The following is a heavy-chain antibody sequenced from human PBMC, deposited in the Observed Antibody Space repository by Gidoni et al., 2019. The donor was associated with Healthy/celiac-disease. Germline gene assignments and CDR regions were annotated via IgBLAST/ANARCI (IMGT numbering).Heavy chain of an antibody. V-gene: IGHV3-23*01. D-gene: IGHD2-15*01. CDR3: AKGGYCSGGSCGDFDY. CDR1: GVTFSSYA. J-gene: IGHJ4*02. Sequence: EVQLLESGGGLVQPGGSLRLSCAASGVTFSSYAMSWVRQAPGKGLEWVSAISGSGGSTYYADSVKGRFTISRDNAKNTLYLQMNSLRAEDTAVYYCAKGGYCSGGSCGDFDYWGQGTLVTVSS. CDR2: ISGSGGST.